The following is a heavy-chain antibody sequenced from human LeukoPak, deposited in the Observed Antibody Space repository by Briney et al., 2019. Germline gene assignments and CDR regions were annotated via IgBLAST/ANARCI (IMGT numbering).Heavy chain of an antibody. J-gene: IGHJ4*02. CDR1: GFTVSSNY. CDR2: IKQDGSEK. V-gene: IGHV3-7*01. D-gene: IGHD6-19*01. Sequence: PGGSLRLSCAASGFTVSSNYMSWVRQAPGKGLEWVANIKQDGSEKYYVDSVKGRFTISRDNAKNSLYLQMNSLRAEDTAVYYCARDSSGWYHPPLFDHWGQGTLVTVSS. CDR3: ARDSSGWYHPPLFDH.